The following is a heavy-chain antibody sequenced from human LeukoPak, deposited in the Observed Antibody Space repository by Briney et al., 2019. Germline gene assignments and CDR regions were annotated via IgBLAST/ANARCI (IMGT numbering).Heavy chain of an antibody. J-gene: IGHJ3*02. CDR3: ARGGIVGYCSSTSCRWAFDI. CDR2: ISAYNGNT. D-gene: IGHD2-2*01. V-gene: IGHV1-18*01. Sequence: GASVKVSCKTSGYTFNSSVITWVRQAPGQGLEWMGWISAYNGNTNYAQKLQGRVTMTTDTSTSTAYMELRSLRSDDTAVYYCARGGIVGYCSSTSCRWAFDIWGQGTMVTVSS. CDR1: GYTFNSSV.